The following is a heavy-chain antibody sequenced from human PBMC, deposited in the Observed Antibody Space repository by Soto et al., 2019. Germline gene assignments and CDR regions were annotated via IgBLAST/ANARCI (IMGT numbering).Heavy chain of an antibody. CDR3: ARAVTWGLDV. Sequence: EVQLVESGGGLVQPGGSLRLSCAASGFTFSLYSLSWVHQAPGKGLEWVSYISRSSTGIHYADSVKGRFTISRDDATNSMHLQMNSLRDGDTAVYYCARAVTWGLDVWGQGTTVSISS. CDR1: GFTFSLYS. J-gene: IGHJ6*02. D-gene: IGHD3-10*01. CDR2: ISRSSTGI. V-gene: IGHV3-48*02.